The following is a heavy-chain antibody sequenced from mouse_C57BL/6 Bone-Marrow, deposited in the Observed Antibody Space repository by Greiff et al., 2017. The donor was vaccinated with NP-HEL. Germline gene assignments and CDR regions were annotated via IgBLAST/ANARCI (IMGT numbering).Heavy chain of an antibody. CDR1: GYSFTDYN. V-gene: IGHV1-39*01. J-gene: IGHJ4*01. D-gene: IGHD2-3*01. CDR3: ARGMGLLPFYAMDY. Sequence: EVQLQESGPELVKPGASVKISCKASGYSFTDYNMNWVKQSNGKSLEWIGVINPNYGTTSYNQKFKGKATLTVDQSSSTAYMQLNSLTSEDSAVYYCARGMGLLPFYAMDYWGQGTSVTVSS. CDR2: INPNYGTT.